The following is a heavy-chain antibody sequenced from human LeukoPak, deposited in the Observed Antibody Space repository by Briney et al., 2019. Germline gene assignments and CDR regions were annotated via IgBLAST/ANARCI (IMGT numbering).Heavy chain of an antibody. J-gene: IGHJ3*02. CDR1: GFTFSSYA. CDR3: AKDGVAVAYDAFDI. CDR2: ISGSGGST. V-gene: IGHV3-23*01. D-gene: IGHD6-19*01. Sequence: QTGGSLTLSCAASGFTFSSYAMCWVRHAPGKGLEWVSAISGSGGSTYHADPVKGRFTISRDNSKNTLYLQMNSLRAEDTAVYYCAKDGVAVAYDAFDIWGQGTMVTVSS.